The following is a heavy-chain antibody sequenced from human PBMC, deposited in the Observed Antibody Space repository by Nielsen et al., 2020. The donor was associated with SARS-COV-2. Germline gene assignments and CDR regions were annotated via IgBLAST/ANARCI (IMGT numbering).Heavy chain of an antibody. D-gene: IGHD4-17*01. V-gene: IGHV1-46*01. J-gene: IGHJ6*02. CDR3: ARERGGDYYYYYYGMDV. CDR2: INPSGGST. Sequence: WVRQAPGQGLEWMGIINPSGGSTSYAQKFQGRVTMTRDTSTSTVYMELSSLRSEDTAVYYCARERGGDYYYYYYGMDVWGQGTTVTVSS.